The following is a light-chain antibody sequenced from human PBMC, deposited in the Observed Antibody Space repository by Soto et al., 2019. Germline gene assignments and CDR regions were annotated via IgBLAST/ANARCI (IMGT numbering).Light chain of an antibody. J-gene: IGKJ4*01. CDR3: MQGTHWPFT. Sequence: DVVMTQSPLSLPVTLGQSASISCRSSQSLVHSDGNTYLHWYQQRPGQSPRRLIYKVSNRDSGVPDRFSGSGSGTDFTLKISRMEAEDVGVYSCMQGTHWPFTFGGGTKGEIK. CDR1: QSLVHSDGNTY. CDR2: KVS. V-gene: IGKV2-30*02.